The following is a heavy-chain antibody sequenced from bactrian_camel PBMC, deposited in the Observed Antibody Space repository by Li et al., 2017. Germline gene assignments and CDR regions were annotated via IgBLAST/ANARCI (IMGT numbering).Heavy chain of an antibody. J-gene: IGHJ6*01. CDR2: IATGSGNT. V-gene: IGHV3S1*01. D-gene: IGHD2*01. Sequence: HVQLVESGGGSVQAGGSLRLSCAASKDTDTNNCMGWFRQAAGKEREGVARIATGSGNTYYADSVKGRFTISQDNAKNTVYLQMNSLKPEDTAMYYCAADTPNRPCNYRRPSGMFGYCGQGTHVTVS. CDR1: KDTDTNNC. CDR3: AADTPNRPCNYRRPSGMFGY.